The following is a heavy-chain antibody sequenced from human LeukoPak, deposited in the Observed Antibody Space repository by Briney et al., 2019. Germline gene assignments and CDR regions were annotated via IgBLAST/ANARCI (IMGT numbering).Heavy chain of an antibody. Sequence: GGSLRPSCAASGFTFSDYYMTWIRQAPGKGLEWIPYISSTGDSMYYADSVKGRFTISRDNAENSLYLQMNSLTADDTAMYYCARAKNLDFWTTYFFDFWGQGTLVSVSS. CDR2: ISSTGDSM. J-gene: IGHJ4*02. CDR3: ARAKNLDFWTTYFFDF. CDR1: GFTFSDYY. D-gene: IGHD3-3*01. V-gene: IGHV3-11*04.